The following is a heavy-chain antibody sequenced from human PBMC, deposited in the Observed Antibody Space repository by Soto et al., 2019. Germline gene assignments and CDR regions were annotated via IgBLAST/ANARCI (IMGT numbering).Heavy chain of an antibody. CDR1: GYTFTTFW. CDR2: VYPGDSDA. D-gene: IGHD2-8*02. V-gene: IGHV5-51*01. CDR3: ARGYCTASICDPWFDP. J-gene: IGHJ5*01. Sequence: GESLKLSFNVSGYTFTTFWIGWVRQMPGEGLEWMGIVYPGDSDARYSPSFQGQVTISVDKSISTAYLQWSSLKASDSAMYYCARGYCTASICDPWFDPWGQGTKVTVSS.